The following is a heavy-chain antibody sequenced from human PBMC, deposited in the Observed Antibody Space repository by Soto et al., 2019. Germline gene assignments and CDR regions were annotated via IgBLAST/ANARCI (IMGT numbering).Heavy chain of an antibody. CDR2: IYTSGST. J-gene: IGHJ5*02. CDR1: DGSLSSYY. V-gene: IGHV4-4*07. D-gene: IGHD3-22*01. CDR3: ARVQDYYDSSGYYYDWFDP. Sequence: SETLSLTCTVADGSLSSYYWSWIRPPAGKGLEWIGRIYTSGSTNYNPSLKSRVTMSVDTSKNQFSLKLSSVTAADTAVYYCARVQDYYDSSGYYYDWFDPWGQGTLVTVSS.